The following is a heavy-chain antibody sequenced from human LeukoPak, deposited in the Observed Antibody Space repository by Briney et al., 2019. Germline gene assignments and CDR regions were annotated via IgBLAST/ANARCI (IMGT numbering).Heavy chain of an antibody. CDR3: AKDQPTVTLYNWFDR. J-gene: IGHJ5*02. CDR2: INNSSSYI. CDR1: GFTFSSYS. V-gene: IGHV3-21*01. Sequence: PGGSLRLSCAASGFTFSSYSMNWVRQPPGTGLEWVSSINNSSSYIYYAGSVKCPFTVSRDKAKYSLYLQMNKLRTEETAVYYYAKDQPTVTLYNWFDRCGEGSLVTVYS. D-gene: IGHD4-17*01.